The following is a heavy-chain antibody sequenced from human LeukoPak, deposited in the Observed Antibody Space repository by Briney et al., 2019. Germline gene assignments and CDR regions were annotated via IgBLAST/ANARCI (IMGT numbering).Heavy chain of an antibody. CDR3: AKAPPYSSSWSYFQH. D-gene: IGHD6-13*01. V-gene: IGHV3-23*01. Sequence: GGSLRLSCAASGFTFSSYAMSWLRQAPGKGLEWVSAISGSGGSTYYADSVKGRFTISRDNSKNTLYLQMNSLRAEDTAVYYCAKAPPYSSSWSYFQHWGQGTLVTVSS. CDR1: GFTFSSYA. CDR2: ISGSGGST. J-gene: IGHJ1*01.